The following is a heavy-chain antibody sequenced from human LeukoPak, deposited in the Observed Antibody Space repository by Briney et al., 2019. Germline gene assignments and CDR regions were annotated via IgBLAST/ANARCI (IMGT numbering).Heavy chain of an antibody. D-gene: IGHD2-2*01. CDR3: ARGPTQVVVLGYYYMDV. CDR2: MNPNSGST. CDR1: GYTFTSYD. V-gene: IGHV1-8*03. Sequence: ASVKVSCKASGYTFTSYDINWVRQATGQGLEWMGWMNPNSGSTGYAQKFQGRVTITRNTSISTAYMELSSLRSEDTAVYYCARGPTQVVVLGYYYMDVWGKGTTVTVS. J-gene: IGHJ6*03.